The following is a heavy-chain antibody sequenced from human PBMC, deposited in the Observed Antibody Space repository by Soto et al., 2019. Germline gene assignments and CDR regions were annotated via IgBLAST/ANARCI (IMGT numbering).Heavy chain of an antibody. CDR1: GFSLSTSGMC. J-gene: IGHJ4*02. D-gene: IGHD6-6*01. CDR2: IDWDDDK. CDR3: ARMSCIAARTPYYFDY. Sequence: SGPTLVNPTQTLTLTCTFSGFSLSTSGMCVSWIRQPPGKALEWLARIDWDDDKYYSTSLKTRLTISKDTSKNQVVHTMTNMDPVDTATYYCARMSCIAARTPYYFDYWGQGTLVTVSS. V-gene: IGHV2-70*11.